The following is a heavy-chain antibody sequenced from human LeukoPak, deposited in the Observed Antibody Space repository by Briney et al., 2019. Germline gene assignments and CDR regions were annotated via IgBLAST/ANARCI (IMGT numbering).Heavy chain of an antibody. CDR3: ARGSGSRPIDY. J-gene: IGHJ4*02. V-gene: IGHV6-1*01. Sequence: PSQTLSLTCAISGDTFSSNSTAWNWIRPSQSRGFEWRGRTYCRSKWDNDYAVSVKSRMTIYPDAYKNQFSLQLNSVTPEDTAVDYCARGSGSRPIDYWGQGTLVTVSS. CDR2: TYCRSKWDN. CDR1: GDTFSSNSTA. D-gene: IGHD3-10*01.